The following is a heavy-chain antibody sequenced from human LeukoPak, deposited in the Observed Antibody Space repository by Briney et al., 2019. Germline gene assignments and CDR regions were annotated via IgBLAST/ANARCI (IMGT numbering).Heavy chain of an antibody. CDR3: ARGGVSGSYYYYYYMDV. CDR1: GGTFSSYA. J-gene: IGHJ6*03. V-gene: IGHV1-69*13. CDR2: IIPLFGTA. Sequence: SVKVSCKASGGTFSSYAISWVRQAPGQGLEWMGGIIPLFGTANYAQKFQGRVTIAADESTSTVYMELSSLRSEDTAVYYCARGGVSGSYYYYYYMDVWGKGTTVTVSS. D-gene: IGHD1-26*01.